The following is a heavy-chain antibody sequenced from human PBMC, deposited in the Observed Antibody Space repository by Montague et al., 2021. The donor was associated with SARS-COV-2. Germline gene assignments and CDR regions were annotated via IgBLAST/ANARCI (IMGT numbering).Heavy chain of an antibody. D-gene: IGHD3-3*01. CDR3: ARSRRITIFGVGLSNYYGMDV. CDR2: IYYSGST. CDR1: GGSISSYY. Sequence: SKTLSLTCTVSGGSISSYYWSWIRQPPGKGLEWIGYIYYSGSTNYNPSLKSRVTISVDTSKNQFSLKLSSVTAADTAVYYCARSRRITIFGVGLSNYYGMDVWGQGTPVTVSS. V-gene: IGHV4-59*01. J-gene: IGHJ6*02.